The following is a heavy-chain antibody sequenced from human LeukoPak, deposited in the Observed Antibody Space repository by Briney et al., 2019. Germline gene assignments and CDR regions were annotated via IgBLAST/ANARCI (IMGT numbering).Heavy chain of an antibody. CDR1: GYTYTGYY. CDR3: ARGGEQQLVLSWFDP. V-gene: IGHV1-2*02. CDR2: INPNSGGT. D-gene: IGHD6-13*01. Sequence: ASVKVSCKASGYTYTGYYIHWVRQAPGQGLEWMGWINPNSGGTNYAQKFQARVTMTRDTSISTAYMELRGLRSDDTAVYYCARGGEQQLVLSWFDPWGQGTLVTVSS. J-gene: IGHJ5*02.